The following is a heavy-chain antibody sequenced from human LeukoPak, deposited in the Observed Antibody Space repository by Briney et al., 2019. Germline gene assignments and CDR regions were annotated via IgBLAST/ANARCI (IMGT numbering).Heavy chain of an antibody. CDR1: GGSISSSSYY. CDR3: ARHGDYYDSSGYITDGY. CDR2: IYYSGST. D-gene: IGHD3-22*01. V-gene: IGHV4-39*01. J-gene: IGHJ4*02. Sequence: SETLSLTCTVSGGSISSSSYYWGWIRQPPGKGLEWIGSIYYSGSTYYNPSLKSRVTISVDTSKNQFSLKLSSVTTADTAVYYCARHGDYYDSSGYITDGYWGQGTLVTVSS.